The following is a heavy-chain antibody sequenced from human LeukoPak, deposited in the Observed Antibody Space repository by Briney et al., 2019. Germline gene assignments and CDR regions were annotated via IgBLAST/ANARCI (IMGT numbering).Heavy chain of an antibody. V-gene: IGHV4-39*07. CDR3: ARFKQLGRSFDS. J-gene: IGHJ4*02. D-gene: IGHD1-1*01. Sequence: PSETLSLTCTVSGDSIGKTSYYWGWIRQPPGKGLEWIGNIYYSGTTYYNPSLKSRVTISVDTSKNQFSLTLNSVTAADTAVYFCARFKQLGRSFDSWGLGSLVAVSS. CDR1: GDSIGKTSYY. CDR2: IYYSGTT.